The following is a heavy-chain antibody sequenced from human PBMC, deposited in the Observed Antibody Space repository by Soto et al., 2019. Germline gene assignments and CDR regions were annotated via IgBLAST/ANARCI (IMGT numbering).Heavy chain of an antibody. CDR2: FYYTGIT. Sequence: SETLSLTCTVSGGSISNYYWSWIRQPPGKGLEWIGYFYYTGITNYNPSLKSRISMSVDTSKNQFSLKLSSVTAADTAVYYCARHVVESLSFGQRLHHXDYCGHGPLVTLSS. V-gene: IGHV4-59*08. J-gene: IGHJ4*01. CDR1: GGSISNYY. CDR3: ARHVVESLSFGQRLHHXDY. D-gene: IGHD3-10*01.